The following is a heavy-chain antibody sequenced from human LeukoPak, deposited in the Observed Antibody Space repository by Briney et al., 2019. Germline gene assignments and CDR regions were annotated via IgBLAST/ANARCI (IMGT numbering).Heavy chain of an antibody. CDR3: ARDLYYYDSSGYYPPGDY. V-gene: IGHV3-30*02. J-gene: IGHJ4*02. CDR1: GFTFSTHA. D-gene: IGHD3-22*01. CDR2: IWFDGSNK. Sequence: GGSLRLSCAASGFTFSTHAMHWVRQAPGMGLEWVAFIWFDGSNKYYADFVKGRFTISKDNSENTLYLQMNSLRAEDTAVYYCARDLYYYDSSGYYPPGDYWGQGTLVTVSS.